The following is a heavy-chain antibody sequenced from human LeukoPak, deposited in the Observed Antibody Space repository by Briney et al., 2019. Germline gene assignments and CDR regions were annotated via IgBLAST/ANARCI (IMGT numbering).Heavy chain of an antibody. V-gene: IGHV4-34*01. J-gene: IGHJ3*02. CDR3: LGSATYAFDI. Sequence: PSETLSLTCAVYGGSFSGYYWSWIRQPPGKGLEWIGEINHSGSTNYNPSLKSRVTILVDTSKNQFSLKLSSVTAADTAVYYRLGSATYAFDIWGQGTMVTVSS. CDR2: INHSGST. CDR1: GGSFSGYY. D-gene: IGHD5-12*01.